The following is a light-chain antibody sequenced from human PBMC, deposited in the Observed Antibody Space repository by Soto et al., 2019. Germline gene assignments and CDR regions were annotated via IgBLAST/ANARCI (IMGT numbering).Light chain of an antibody. CDR3: SSYTSSNSHI. CDR2: DVS. CDR1: SSDVGGYNY. V-gene: IGLV2-14*03. J-gene: IGLJ1*01. Sequence: QSVLTQPASVSGSPGQSITISCTGTSSDVGGYNYVSWYQQHPGKAPKVMIYDVSNRPSGVSNRFSGSKSGNTASLTISGLQTEDEADYYCSSYTSSNSHIFGTGTKVTVL.